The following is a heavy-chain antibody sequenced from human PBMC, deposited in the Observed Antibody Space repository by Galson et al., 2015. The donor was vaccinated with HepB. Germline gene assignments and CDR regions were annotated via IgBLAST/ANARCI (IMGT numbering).Heavy chain of an antibody. D-gene: IGHD3-22*01. CDR3: ARAWDSSGYGIDY. CDR1: GGTFRSYG. CDR2: IIPVFATT. Sequence: SVKVSCKASGGTFRSYGVSWVRQAPGQGLEWVGGIIPVFATTNYAQKFQGRVTITADGSTSTAYMELSSLRSEDTAMYYCARAWDSSGYGIDYWGQGTLVTVSS. J-gene: IGHJ4*02. V-gene: IGHV1-69*13.